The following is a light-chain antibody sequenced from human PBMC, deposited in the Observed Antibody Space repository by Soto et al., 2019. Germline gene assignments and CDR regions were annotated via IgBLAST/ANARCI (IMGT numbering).Light chain of an antibody. V-gene: IGLV2-14*01. CDR2: GVT. CDR1: SSDIGSYNY. J-gene: IGLJ2*01. Sequence: QSVLTQPASVSGSPGQSITISCTGTSSDIGSYNYVSWYQQHPGRTPKLLIYGVTNRPSGVSDRFSGSKSVNTASLTISGLQAEDEADYYCSSYTRSTTLDVVFGGGTKLTVL. CDR3: SSYTRSTTLDVV.